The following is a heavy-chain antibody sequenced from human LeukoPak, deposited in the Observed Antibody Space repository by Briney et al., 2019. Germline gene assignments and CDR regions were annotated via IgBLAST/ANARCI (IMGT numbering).Heavy chain of an antibody. D-gene: IGHD1-26*01. V-gene: IGHV4-39*01. CDR1: GGSISSSSYY. CDR2: IYYSGST. J-gene: IGHJ4*02. Sequence: SETLSLTCTVSGGSISSSSYYWGWIRQPPGKGLEWIGSIYYSGSTYYNPSLKSRVTISVDTSKNQFSLKLSSVTAADTAVYYCARHSGKWELRKWDYSDYWGQGTLVTVSS. CDR3: ARHSGKWELRKWDYSDY.